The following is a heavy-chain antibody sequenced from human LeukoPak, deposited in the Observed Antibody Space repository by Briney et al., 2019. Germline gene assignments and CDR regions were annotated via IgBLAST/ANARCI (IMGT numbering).Heavy chain of an antibody. CDR2: IYYSGST. CDR3: ARDPGYDIKSWYYYGMDV. V-gene: IGHV4-59*01. CDR1: GGSISSYY. J-gene: IGHJ6*04. D-gene: IGHD3-9*01. Sequence: PSETLSLTCTVSGGSISSYYWSWIRQPPGEGLEWIRYIYYSGSTNYNPSLKSRVTISVDTSKNQFCLKLSSVTAADTAVYYCARDPGYDIKSWYYYGMDVWGKGTTVTVSS.